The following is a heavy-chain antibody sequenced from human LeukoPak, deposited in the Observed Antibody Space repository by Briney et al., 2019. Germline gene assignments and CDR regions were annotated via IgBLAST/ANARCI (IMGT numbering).Heavy chain of an antibody. CDR2: IHTSGDT. J-gene: IGHJ5*02. Sequence: GGSLRLSCAAPGLTGSHNYVSWVRQAPGKGLEWVSAIHTSGDTCYADSVKGRFTISRDTPKNTLYLQINSLRVEDTAVYYCIVFGDSNHWGQGTLVTVSS. V-gene: IGHV3-53*01. CDR3: IVFGDSNH. D-gene: IGHD4-17*01. CDR1: GLTGSHNY.